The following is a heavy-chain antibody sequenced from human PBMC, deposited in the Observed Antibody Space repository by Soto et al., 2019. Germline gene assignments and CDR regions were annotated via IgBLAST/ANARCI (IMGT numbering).Heavy chain of an antibody. V-gene: IGHV5-51*01. Sequence: GESLKISCKGSGYSFTSYWIGWVRQMPVKGLEWMGIIYPGDSDTRYSPSFQGQVTISADKSISTAYLQWSSLKASDTAMYYCARRGRYCSSTSCSWFDPWGQGTLVTVSS. CDR1: GYSFTSYW. J-gene: IGHJ5*02. CDR2: IYPGDSDT. CDR3: ARRGRYCSSTSCSWFDP. D-gene: IGHD2-2*01.